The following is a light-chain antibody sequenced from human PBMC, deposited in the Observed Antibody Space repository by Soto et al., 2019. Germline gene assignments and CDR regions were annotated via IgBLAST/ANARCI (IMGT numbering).Light chain of an antibody. CDR3: FSYTSSSTWV. CDR2: EVS. J-gene: IGLJ3*02. Sequence: QSVLTQPASVSGSPGQSIAISCSGTSSDIGGYHHVSWYQQHPGKVPKLIIYEVSNRPSGVSNRFSGSKSDNTASLTISGLQAEDEADYYCFSYTSSSTWVFGGGTKLTVL. CDR1: SSDIGGYHH. V-gene: IGLV2-14*01.